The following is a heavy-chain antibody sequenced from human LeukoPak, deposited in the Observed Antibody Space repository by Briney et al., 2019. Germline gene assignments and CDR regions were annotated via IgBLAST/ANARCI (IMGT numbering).Heavy chain of an antibody. CDR1: GFTFSSYG. J-gene: IGHJ4*02. V-gene: IGHV3-30*02. Sequence: PGGSLRLSCAASGFTFSSYGMHWVRQAPGKGLEWVAFIRYDGSNKYYADSVKGRFTISRDNSKNTLYLQMNSLRAEDTAVYYCAKDFKKNTGRWLQLPTPILVDYWGQGTLVTVSS. CDR3: AKDFKKNTGRWLQLPTPILVDY. D-gene: IGHD5-24*01. CDR2: IRYDGSNK.